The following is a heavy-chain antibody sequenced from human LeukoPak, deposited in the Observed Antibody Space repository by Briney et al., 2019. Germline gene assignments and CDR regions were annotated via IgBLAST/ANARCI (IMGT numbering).Heavy chain of an antibody. J-gene: IGHJ4*02. CDR3: AREQDYSSGPFDY. CDR1: GFTVSSNY. D-gene: IGHD6-19*01. CDR2: IYSGGST. V-gene: IGHV3-66*01. Sequence: RPGGSLRLSCAASGFTVSSNYMSWVRQAPGKGLEWVSVIYSGGSTYYADSVKGRFTISRDNSKNTLYLQMNSLRAEDTAVYYCAREQDYSSGPFDYWGQGTLVTVSS.